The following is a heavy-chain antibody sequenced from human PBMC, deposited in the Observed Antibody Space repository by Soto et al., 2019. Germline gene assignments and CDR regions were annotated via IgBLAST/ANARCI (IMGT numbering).Heavy chain of an antibody. J-gene: IGHJ6*02. CDR1: GFTFSSYS. V-gene: IGHV3-48*02. Sequence: GGSLRLSCAASGFTFSSYSMNWVRQAPGKGLEWVSYISSSSSTIYYAASVKGRFTISRDNAKNSLYLQMNSLRDEDTAVYYCARTYYYDSSGYVPHPYYYYGMDVWGRGPTVTLS. CDR2: ISSSSSTI. D-gene: IGHD3-22*01. CDR3: ARTYYYDSSGYVPHPYYYYGMDV.